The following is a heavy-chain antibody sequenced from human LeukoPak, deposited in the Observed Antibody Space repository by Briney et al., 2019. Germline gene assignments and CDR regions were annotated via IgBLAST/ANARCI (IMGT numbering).Heavy chain of an antibody. Sequence: PSETLSLTCAVYGGSFSGYYWSWIRQPPGKGLEWIGSIYHSGSTSYNPSLKSRLTISVDTSKNQFSLKLNFVTAADTAMYYCARMFRSSWYINWFDPWGQGTLVTVSS. J-gene: IGHJ5*02. CDR2: IYHSGST. CDR1: GGSFSGYY. D-gene: IGHD6-13*01. CDR3: ARMFRSSWYINWFDP. V-gene: IGHV4-34*01.